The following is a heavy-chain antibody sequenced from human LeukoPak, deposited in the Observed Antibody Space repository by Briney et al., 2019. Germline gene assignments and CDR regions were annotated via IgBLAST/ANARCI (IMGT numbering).Heavy chain of an antibody. V-gene: IGHV4-31*03. Sequence: SQTLSLTCTVSGGSISSGGYYWRWIRQHPGKGLEWLGYIYYSGSTYYNPSLKSRVTISVDTSKNPFSLKLSCVTAADTAVYYCTRERYYYESSGYGEFDYWGQGTLVTVSS. J-gene: IGHJ4*02. CDR1: GGSISSGGYY. CDR3: TRERYYYESSGYGEFDY. D-gene: IGHD3-22*01. CDR2: IYYSGST.